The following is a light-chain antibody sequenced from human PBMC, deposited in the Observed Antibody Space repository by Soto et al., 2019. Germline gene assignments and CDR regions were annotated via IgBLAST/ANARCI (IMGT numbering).Light chain of an antibody. J-gene: IGLJ3*02. CDR3: CSSADSTTSLVL. CDR2: DVT. CDR1: SSDVGGYIY. Sequence: QSALTQPPSASGSPGQSATISCTGTSSDVGGYIYVSWYQHHPGKAPQLIIYDVTKRPSGVPDRFSGSRSGNTASLTVSGLQAEDEADYYCCSSADSTTSLVLFGGGTKLTVL. V-gene: IGLV2-8*01.